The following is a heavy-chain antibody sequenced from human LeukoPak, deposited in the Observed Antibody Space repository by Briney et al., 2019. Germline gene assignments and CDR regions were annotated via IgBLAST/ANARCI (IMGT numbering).Heavy chain of an antibody. CDR2: IYHSGST. J-gene: IGHJ4*02. CDR3: ARTYGDRDY. V-gene: IGHV4-39*07. CDR1: SGSISSSSYY. Sequence: SETLSLTCTVSSGSISSSSYYWGWIRQPPGKGLEWIGSIYHSGSTYYNPSLKSRVTISVDTSKNQFSLKLSSVTAADTAVYYCARTYGDRDYWGQGTLVTVSS. D-gene: IGHD4-17*01.